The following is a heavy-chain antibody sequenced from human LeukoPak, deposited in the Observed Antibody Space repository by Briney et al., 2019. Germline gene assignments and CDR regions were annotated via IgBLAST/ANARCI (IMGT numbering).Heavy chain of an antibody. V-gene: IGHV4-4*08. CDR1: GGSINSGY. Sequence: SETLSLTCSVSGGSINSGYWSWIRQPPGKGLEWIGLLYPSGSTYYSPSLKSRVTISVDTSKNQFSLKLSSVTAADTAVYYCARGVAAAGQYYFDYWGQGTLVTVSS. J-gene: IGHJ4*02. CDR2: LYPSGST. D-gene: IGHD6-13*01. CDR3: ARGVAAAGQYYFDY.